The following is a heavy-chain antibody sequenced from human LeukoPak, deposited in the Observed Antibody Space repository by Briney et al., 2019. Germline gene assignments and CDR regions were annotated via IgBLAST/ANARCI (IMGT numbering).Heavy chain of an antibody. J-gene: IGHJ5*02. Sequence: GGSLRLSCAASGFTFSSYAMHWVRQAPGKGLEWVAVISYDGSNKYYADSVKGRFTISRDNSKNTLYLQMNSLRAEDTAVYYCARDVMQYQLLWGEYNWFDPWGQGTLVTVSS. D-gene: IGHD2-2*01. V-gene: IGHV3-30-3*01. CDR2: ISYDGSNK. CDR1: GFTFSSYA. CDR3: ARDVMQYQLLWGEYNWFDP.